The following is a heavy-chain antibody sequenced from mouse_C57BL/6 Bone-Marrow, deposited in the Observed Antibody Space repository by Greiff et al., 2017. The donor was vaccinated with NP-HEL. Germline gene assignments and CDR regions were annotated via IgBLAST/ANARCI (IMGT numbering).Heavy chain of an antibody. CDR1: GYTFTSYW. Sequence: QVQLKQPGAELVKPGASVKLSCKASGYTFTSYWMHWVKQRPGQGLEWIGMIHPNSGSTNYNEKFKSKATLTVDKSSSTAYMQLSSLTSEDSAVYYCASYYRRGYAMDYWGQGTSVTVSS. D-gene: IGHD2-14*01. CDR2: IHPNSGST. CDR3: ASYYRRGYAMDY. V-gene: IGHV1-64*01. J-gene: IGHJ4*01.